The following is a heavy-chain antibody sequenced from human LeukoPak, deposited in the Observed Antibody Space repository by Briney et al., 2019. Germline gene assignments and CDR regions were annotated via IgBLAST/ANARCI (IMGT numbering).Heavy chain of an antibody. D-gene: IGHD5-18*01. CDR1: GGSISSSSYY. J-gene: IGHJ4*02. V-gene: IGHV4-39*07. Sequence: SETLSLTCTVSGGSISSSSYYWGWIRQPPGKGLEWIGSIYYSGSTYYNPSLKSRVTISVDTSKNQFSLKLSSVTAADTAVYYCASGYSYGLYFDYWGQGTLVTVSS. CDR2: IYYSGST. CDR3: ASGYSYGLYFDY.